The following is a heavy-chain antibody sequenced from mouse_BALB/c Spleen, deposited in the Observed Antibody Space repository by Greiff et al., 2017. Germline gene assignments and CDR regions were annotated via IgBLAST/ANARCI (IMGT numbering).Heavy chain of an antibody. J-gene: IGHJ4*01. V-gene: IGHV2-6-2*01. CDR1: GFSLTSYG. Sequence: VKLQESGPDLVAPSQSLSITCTVSGFSLTSYGVHWVRQPPGKGLEWLVVIWSDGSTTYNSALKSRLSISKDNSKSQVFLKMNSLQTDDTAMYYCARQTYNRPYYAMDYWGQGTSVTVSS. CDR3: ARQTYNRPYYAMDY. D-gene: IGHD2-14*01. CDR2: IWSDGST.